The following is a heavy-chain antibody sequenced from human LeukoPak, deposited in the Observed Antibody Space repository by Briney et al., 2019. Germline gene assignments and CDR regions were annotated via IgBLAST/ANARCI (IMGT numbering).Heavy chain of an antibody. Sequence: GGSLRLSCAASGFTLSSYSMNWVRQAPGKGLEWVSSISSSSSYIYYADSVKGRFTISRDNAKNSLYLQMNSLRAEDTAVYYCARLRVGYSSSWYDLDYWGQGTLVTVSS. V-gene: IGHV3-21*01. CDR1: GFTLSSYS. CDR2: ISSSSSYI. J-gene: IGHJ4*02. CDR3: ARLRVGYSSSWYDLDY. D-gene: IGHD6-13*01.